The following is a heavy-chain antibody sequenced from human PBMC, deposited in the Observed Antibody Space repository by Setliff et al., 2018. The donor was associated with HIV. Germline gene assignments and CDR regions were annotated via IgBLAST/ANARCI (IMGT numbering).Heavy chain of an antibody. CDR3: ARANFWSGYYGY. CDR2: IYYSGGT. CDR1: GGSIGGHY. V-gene: IGHV4-59*11. D-gene: IGHD3-3*01. Sequence: SETLSLTCTVSGGSIGGHYWSWIRQPPGKGLEWIGYIYYSGGTNYNPSLKSRVTISVDKSKNQFSLKLSSVTAADTAVYYCARANFWSGYYGYWGQGTLGTAPQ. J-gene: IGHJ4*02.